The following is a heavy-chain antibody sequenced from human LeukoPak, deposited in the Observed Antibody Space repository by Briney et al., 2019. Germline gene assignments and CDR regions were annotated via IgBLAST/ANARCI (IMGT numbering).Heavy chain of an antibody. CDR1: GFTFSNYG. Sequence: GGSLRLSCAASGFTFSNYGMHWVRQAPGKGLEWVVVISYDGGNKYYADSVKGRFTISRDNSKNTLYLQMNSLRPEDTAVYYCAGGWYYFDYWGQGTLVTVSS. CDR3: AGGWYYFDY. J-gene: IGHJ4*02. D-gene: IGHD6-19*01. CDR2: ISYDGGNK. V-gene: IGHV3-30*03.